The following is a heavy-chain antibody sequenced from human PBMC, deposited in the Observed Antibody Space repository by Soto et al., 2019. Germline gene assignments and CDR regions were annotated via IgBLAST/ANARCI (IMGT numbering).Heavy chain of an antibody. CDR3: ARNLASVHDY. D-gene: IGHD1-1*01. Sequence: QVQLVQSGGEVKRPGASVKVSCKASGYPFTSYGISWVRQVPGQGLEWMGWINPYNGNTKYAQKFQGRVTMTTDTSTTTAYMELRSLSHDDTAVYYCARNLASVHDYWGQGSLVTVSS. V-gene: IGHV1-18*04. CDR2: INPYNGNT. CDR1: GYPFTSYG. J-gene: IGHJ4*02.